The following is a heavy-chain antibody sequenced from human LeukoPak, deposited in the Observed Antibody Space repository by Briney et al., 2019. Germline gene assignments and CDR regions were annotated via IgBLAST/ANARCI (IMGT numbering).Heavy chain of an antibody. CDR1: GFTFSNYW. V-gene: IGHV3-74*01. J-gene: IGHJ4*02. D-gene: IGHD1-1*01. CDR3: ARPVTGTYAPLEY. CDR2: INSDGSSA. Sequence: GGSLRLSCAASGFTFSNYWMHWVRQAPGKGLVYVSRINSDGSSANYADSVQGRFTISRDNAKNTLYLEMNSLRADDTAVYYCARPVTGTYAPLEYRGQGTLVTLSS.